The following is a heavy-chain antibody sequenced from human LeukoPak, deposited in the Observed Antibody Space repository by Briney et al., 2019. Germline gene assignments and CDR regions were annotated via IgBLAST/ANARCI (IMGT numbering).Heavy chain of an antibody. V-gene: IGHV1-46*01. J-gene: IGHJ4*02. CDR2: INASGGST. CDR3: ARDRTDVGSWYLDY. D-gene: IGHD6-13*01. CDR1: GYTFTSYY. Sequence: GASVKVSCKASGYTFTSYYMHWVRQAPGQGLEWMGIINASGGSTSYAQKFQGRVTMTRDTSTSTVYMELSSLRSEETAVYYCARDRTDVGSWYLDYWGQGTLVTVSP.